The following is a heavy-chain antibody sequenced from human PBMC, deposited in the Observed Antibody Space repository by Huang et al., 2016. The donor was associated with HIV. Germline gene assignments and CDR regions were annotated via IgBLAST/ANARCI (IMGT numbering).Heavy chain of an antibody. Sequence: QVQLVQSGAEVKKPGASVKVSCSASGYTFTSHPIHWVRQAPGQGLEWMGMISPSDGLTTYAQSFQGRFTMTRDTSTTTVYMEVSSLRSDDMAIYYCARLPEYWGGRDDYWGQGTLVTVSS. CDR3: ARLPEYWGGRDDY. V-gene: IGHV1-46*01. CDR1: GYTFTSHP. CDR2: ISPSDGLT. D-gene: IGHD1-26*01. J-gene: IGHJ4*02.